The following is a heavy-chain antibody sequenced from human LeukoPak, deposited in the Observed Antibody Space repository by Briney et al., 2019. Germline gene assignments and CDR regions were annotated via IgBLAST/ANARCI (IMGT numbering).Heavy chain of an antibody. CDR2: ISYDGSNK. CDR1: GFTFSSYA. Sequence: GGSLRLSCAASGFTFSSYAMHWVRQAPGQGLEWVAVISYDGSNKYYADSVKGRFTISRDNSKNTLYLQMNSLRAEDTAVYYCARDVSGSGSYYEPAPLDYWGQGTLVTVSS. V-gene: IGHV3-30*04. CDR3: ARDVSGSGSYYEPAPLDY. D-gene: IGHD3-10*01. J-gene: IGHJ4*02.